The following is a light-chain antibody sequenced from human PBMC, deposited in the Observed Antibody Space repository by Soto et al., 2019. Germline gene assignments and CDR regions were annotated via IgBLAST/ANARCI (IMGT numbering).Light chain of an antibody. Sequence: QSVLTQPPSVSAAPGQKVTISCSGSSSNIGNNCVSWYHQLPGTAPKLLIYDNDKRPSGIPDRFSGSKSGTSATLGITGLQTGDEADYYCGTWDDSLSAVVLGGGTKLTVL. J-gene: IGLJ2*01. CDR1: SSNIGNNC. CDR2: DND. V-gene: IGLV1-51*01. CDR3: GTWDDSLSAVV.